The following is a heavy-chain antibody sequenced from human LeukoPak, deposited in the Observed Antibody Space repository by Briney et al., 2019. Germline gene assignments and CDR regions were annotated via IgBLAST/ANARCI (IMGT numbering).Heavy chain of an antibody. Sequence: SETLSLTCTVSGGSISSYYWSWIRQPPGKGLEWIGYIYYSGSTNYNPSLKSRVTISVDTSKNQFSLKLSSVTAADTAVYYCARLGQGYCSSTSCDAFVIWGQGTMVTVSS. V-gene: IGHV4-59*08. J-gene: IGHJ3*02. D-gene: IGHD2-2*01. CDR3: ARLGQGYCSSTSCDAFVI. CDR2: IYYSGST. CDR1: GGSISSYY.